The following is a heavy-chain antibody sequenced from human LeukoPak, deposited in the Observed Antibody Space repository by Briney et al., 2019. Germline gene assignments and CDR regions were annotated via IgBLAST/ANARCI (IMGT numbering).Heavy chain of an antibody. V-gene: IGHV4-34*01. J-gene: IGHJ4*02. D-gene: IGHD1-1*01. CDR2: IDQSGST. Sequence: SETLSLTCAVYGGSFSGYYLSWIRQSPGKGLEWIGEIDQSGSTSYNPSLKSRVTFSVDTSKNQFSLKLTSVTAADTAVYYCASSNGGILNYWGQGTLVIVSS. CDR3: ASSNGGILNY. CDR1: GGSFSGYY.